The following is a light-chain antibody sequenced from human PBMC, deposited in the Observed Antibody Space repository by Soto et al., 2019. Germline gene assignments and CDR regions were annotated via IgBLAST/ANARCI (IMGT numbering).Light chain of an antibody. CDR2: DAS. V-gene: IGKV1-33*01. CDR3: QQYDNLPGT. J-gene: IGKJ2*01. Sequence: DIQMTQSPSSLSASVGDRVTITCQASQDIKIYLNWYQQKPGKAPKLLIYDASNLETGVPSRFSVSGSGTDFTLIISSLQPEDFATYYCQQYDNLPGTFGQGTKLDIK. CDR1: QDIKIY.